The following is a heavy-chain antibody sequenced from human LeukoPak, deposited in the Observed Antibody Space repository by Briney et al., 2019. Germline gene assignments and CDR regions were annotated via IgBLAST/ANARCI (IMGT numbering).Heavy chain of an antibody. Sequence: PGGSLRLSCAASGFTFDDYAMHWVRQAPGKGLEWVSGISWNSGSIGYADSVKGRFTISSDNAKNSLYLQMNSLRAEDTALYYCAKCSFYYYYMDVWGKGTTVTVSS. CDR2: ISWNSGSI. J-gene: IGHJ6*03. V-gene: IGHV3-9*01. CDR1: GFTFDDYA. CDR3: AKCSFYYYYMDV. D-gene: IGHD6-13*01.